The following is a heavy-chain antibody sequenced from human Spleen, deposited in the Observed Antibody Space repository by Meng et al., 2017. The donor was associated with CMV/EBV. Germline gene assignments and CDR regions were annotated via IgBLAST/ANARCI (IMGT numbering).Heavy chain of an antibody. CDR1: GYTFTAHY. CDR3: ARDIVVVPAAMDYYYYGMDV. D-gene: IGHD2-2*01. Sequence: ASVKVSCKASGYTFTAHYFHWVRQAPGQGLEWMGWIHPHRGDTNYAQQFQGRVTLTRDTSISTAYMELSRLRSDDTAVYYCARDIVVVPAAMDYYYYGMDVWGQGTTVTVSS. J-gene: IGHJ6*02. V-gene: IGHV1-2*02. CDR2: IHPHRGDT.